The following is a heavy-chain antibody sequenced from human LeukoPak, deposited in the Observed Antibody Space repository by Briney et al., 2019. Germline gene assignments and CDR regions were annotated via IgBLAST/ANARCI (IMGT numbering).Heavy chain of an antibody. J-gene: IGHJ4*02. CDR2: IYYGGST. CDR3: ARHFDSTGWFRSYFFDY. V-gene: IGHV4-39*01. CDR1: GDSISYFY. D-gene: IGHD6-19*01. Sequence: SETLSLTCSVSGDSISYFYWGWIRQPPGKGLEWIGSIYYGGSTYDNPSLRSRVTTSVDTSKNQFSLRLSSVTAADTAVYYCARHFDSTGWFRSYFFDYWGQGILITVSS.